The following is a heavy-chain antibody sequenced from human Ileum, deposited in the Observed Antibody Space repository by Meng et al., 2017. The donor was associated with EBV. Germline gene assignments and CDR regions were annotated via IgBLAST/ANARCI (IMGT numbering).Heavy chain of an antibody. Sequence: VLLQESAPGVVKPAGTLPLTCAGSGGSISSSNWWSWVRQPPGKGLEWIGKIYHSGITIYNPSLKSRVTMSVDNSKNQFSLKLNSMTAADTAVYYCARDPTGGEDHQRVWGQGTLVTVSS. CDR2: IYHSGIT. CDR1: GGSISSSNW. J-gene: IGHJ4*02. CDR3: ARDPTGGEDHQRV. V-gene: IGHV4-4*02. D-gene: IGHD1-14*01.